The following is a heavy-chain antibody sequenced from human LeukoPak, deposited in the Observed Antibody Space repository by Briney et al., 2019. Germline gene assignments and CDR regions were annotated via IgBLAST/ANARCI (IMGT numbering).Heavy chain of an antibody. Sequence: PGGSLRLARSVSGFTVRSKYVSWVRQAPGKGLEWVSVIYSGGSTYYADSVKGRFTISRDNPKNTLFLQMNSLRAEDTAVYYCARFYASGGRDWYFDLWGRGTLVTVSS. J-gene: IGHJ2*01. CDR2: IYSGGST. CDR1: GFTVRSKY. V-gene: IGHV3-66*02. CDR3: ARFYASGGRDWYFDL. D-gene: IGHD3-10*01.